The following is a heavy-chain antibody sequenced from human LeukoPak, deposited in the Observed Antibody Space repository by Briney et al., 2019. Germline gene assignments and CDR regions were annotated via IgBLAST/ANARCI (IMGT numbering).Heavy chain of an antibody. J-gene: IGHJ5*02. CDR3: ARGGYSTSWVRGWDFNWFDP. V-gene: IGHV3-21*01. Sequence: GGSLRLSCAASGFTFSSYSMNWVRQAPGKGLEWVSSISSSSSYIYYADSVEGRFTISRDNAKNSLYLQMNSLRAEDTAVYYCARGGYSTSWVRGWDFNWFDPWGQGTLVTVSS. D-gene: IGHD2-2*01. CDR2: ISSSSSYI. CDR1: GFTFSSYS.